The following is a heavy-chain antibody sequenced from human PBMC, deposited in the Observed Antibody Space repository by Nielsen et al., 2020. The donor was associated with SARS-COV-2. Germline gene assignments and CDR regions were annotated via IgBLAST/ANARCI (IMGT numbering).Heavy chain of an antibody. CDR2: ISAST. V-gene: IGHV3-23*01. Sequence: GGSLRLSFVVSGFTISTYAMSWVRQAPGKGLEWVSAISASTYYADSVKGRFTISRDNAENSLSLQMNSLRAEDTAVYYCARESVTGTDAFDIWGQGTVVTVSS. J-gene: IGHJ3*02. CDR1: GFTISTYA. CDR3: ARESVTGTDAFDI. D-gene: IGHD6-19*01.